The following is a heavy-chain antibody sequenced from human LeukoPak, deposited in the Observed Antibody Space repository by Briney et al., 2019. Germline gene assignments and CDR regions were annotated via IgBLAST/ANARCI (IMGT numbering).Heavy chain of an antibody. D-gene: IGHD6-19*01. Sequence: GGSLRLSCAASGFTFSSYAMSWVRQAPGKGLEWVSAISGSGGSTYYADSVKGRFTISRDNSKNTLYLQMNSLRAEDTAVYYCAKDLKQWLTHNWFDPWGQGTLVTVSS. CDR2: ISGSGGST. J-gene: IGHJ5*02. V-gene: IGHV3-23*01. CDR1: GFTFSSYA. CDR3: AKDLKQWLTHNWFDP.